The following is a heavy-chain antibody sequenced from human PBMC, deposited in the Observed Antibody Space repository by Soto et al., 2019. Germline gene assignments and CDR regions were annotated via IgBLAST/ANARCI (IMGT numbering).Heavy chain of an antibody. Sequence: SETLSLTCTVSGGSISSYYWSWIRQPPGKGLEWIGYIYYSGSTNYNPSLKSRVTISVDTSKNQFSLKLSSVTAADPAVYYCAREDRRYQLPYAFDIWGQGTMVTVSS. D-gene: IGHD2-2*01. CDR3: AREDRRYQLPYAFDI. CDR1: GGSISSYY. V-gene: IGHV4-59*12. CDR2: IYYSGST. J-gene: IGHJ3*02.